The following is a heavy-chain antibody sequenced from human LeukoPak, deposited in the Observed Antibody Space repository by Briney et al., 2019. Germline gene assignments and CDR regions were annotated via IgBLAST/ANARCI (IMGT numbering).Heavy chain of an antibody. J-gene: IGHJ6*02. Sequence: ASVKVSCKASGYTFTSYGIGWVRQAPGQGLEWMGWISAYNGNTNYAQKLQGRVTMTTDTSTSTAYMELRSLRSDDTAVYYCARWGATAYYYYYGMDVWGQGTTVTVSS. D-gene: IGHD4/OR15-4a*01. CDR1: GYTFTSYG. V-gene: IGHV1-18*01. CDR2: ISAYNGNT. CDR3: ARWGATAYYYYYGMDV.